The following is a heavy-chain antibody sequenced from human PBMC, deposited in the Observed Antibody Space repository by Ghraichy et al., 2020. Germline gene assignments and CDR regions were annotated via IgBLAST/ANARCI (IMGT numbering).Heavy chain of an antibody. J-gene: IGHJ5*02. Sequence: SETLSLTCAVSGGSISSSNWWSWVRQPPGKGLEWIGEIYHSGSTNYNPSLKSRVTISVDKSKNQFSLKLSSVTAADTAVYYCARSHDFWSGYYTSPGSYNWFDPWGQGTLVTVSS. D-gene: IGHD3-3*01. CDR3: ARSHDFWSGYYTSPGSYNWFDP. V-gene: IGHV4-4*02. CDR2: IYHSGST. CDR1: GGSISSSNW.